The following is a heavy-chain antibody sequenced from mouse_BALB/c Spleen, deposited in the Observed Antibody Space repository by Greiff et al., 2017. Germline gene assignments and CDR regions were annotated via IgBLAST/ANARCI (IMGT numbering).Heavy chain of an antibody. J-gene: IGHJ1*01. CDR1: GYTFTSYY. Sequence: VQLQQSGPELVKPGASVRISCKASGYTFTSYYIHWVKQRPGQGLEWIGWIYPGNVNTKYNEKFKGKATLTADKSSSTAYMQLSSLTSEDSAVYFCARGAYYYGSSYGYFDVWGAGTTVTVSS. D-gene: IGHD1-1*01. V-gene: IGHV1S56*01. CDR2: IYPGNVNT. CDR3: ARGAYYYGSSYGYFDV.